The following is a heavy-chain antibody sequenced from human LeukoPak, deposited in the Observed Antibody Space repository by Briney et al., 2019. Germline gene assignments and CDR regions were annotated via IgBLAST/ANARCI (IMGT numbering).Heavy chain of an antibody. D-gene: IGHD3-10*02. CDR3: AELGITMIGGV. CDR1: GFTFSSYS. Sequence: PGGSLRLSCAASGFTFSSYSMNWVRQAPGKGLEWVSSISSSSSFIYYADSVKGRFTISRDNAKNSLYLQMNSLRAEDTAVYYCAELGITMIGGVWGKGTTVTISS. CDR2: ISSSSSFI. V-gene: IGHV3-21*01. J-gene: IGHJ6*04.